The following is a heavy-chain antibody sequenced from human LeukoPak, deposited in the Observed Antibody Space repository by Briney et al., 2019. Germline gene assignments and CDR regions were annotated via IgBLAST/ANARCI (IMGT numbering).Heavy chain of an antibody. CDR3: AKDLRSSGWYHYFDY. CDR2: ISGSGGST. CDR1: GFTFSSYA. Sequence: GGSLRLSCVASGFTFSSYAMSWARQAPGKGLEWVSAISGSGGSTYYADSVKGRFTISRDNSKNTLYLQMNSLRAEDTAVYYCAKDLRSSGWYHYFDYWGQGTLVTVSS. D-gene: IGHD6-19*01. V-gene: IGHV3-23*01. J-gene: IGHJ4*02.